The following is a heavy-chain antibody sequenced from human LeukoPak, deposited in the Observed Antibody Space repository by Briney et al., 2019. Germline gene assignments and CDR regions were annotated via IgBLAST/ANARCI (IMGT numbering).Heavy chain of an antibody. CDR1: GFTFGSFD. CDR2: IGTASDT. CDR3: ARGPPRGKYYYMDV. V-gene: IGHV3-13*01. D-gene: IGHD1-1*01. J-gene: IGHJ6*03. Sequence: GGSLRLSCAASGFTFGSFDMHWVRQPAGQGLEWVSTIGTASDTYYPGSVEGRFTLSRDNAKNSLYLQMNSLTAGDTAVYYCARGPPRGKYYYMDVWGKGTTVTVSS.